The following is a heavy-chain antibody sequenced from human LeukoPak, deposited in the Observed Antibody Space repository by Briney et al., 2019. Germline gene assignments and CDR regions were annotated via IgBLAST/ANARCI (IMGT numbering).Heavy chain of an antibody. CDR1: GGSVSSDTYY. CDR3: ARVQGLLWFGELMGALDY. J-gene: IGHJ4*02. Sequence: PSETLSLTCTVSGGSVSSDTYYWSWIRQPPGKGLEWIGYVYFTGSTNYNPSLKSRVTISVDTSKNQFSLKLSSVTAADTAVYYCARVQGLLWFGELMGALDYWGQGTLVTVSS. D-gene: IGHD3-10*01. V-gene: IGHV4-61*01. CDR2: VYFTGST.